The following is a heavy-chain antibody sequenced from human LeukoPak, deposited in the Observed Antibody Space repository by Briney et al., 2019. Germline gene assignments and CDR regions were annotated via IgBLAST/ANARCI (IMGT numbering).Heavy chain of an antibody. Sequence: GGSLRLSCAASGFTFSTYAMSWVRQAPGKGLEWVSGVNGNGGSTSYAGSVKGRFTIFRDNSKNTVYLQMNSLRVEDTAVYYCAKSLYGGCDYWGQGTVVTVSS. V-gene: IGHV3-23*01. CDR1: GFTFSTYA. CDR2: VNGNGGST. D-gene: IGHD3-16*02. J-gene: IGHJ4*02. CDR3: AKSLYGGCDY.